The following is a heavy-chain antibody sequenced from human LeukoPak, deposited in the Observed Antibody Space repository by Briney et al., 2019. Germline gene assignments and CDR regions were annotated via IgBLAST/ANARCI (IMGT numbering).Heavy chain of an antibody. CDR3: ARGYDYVLFPFH. Sequence: GASVKVSCKASGYIFTDYYMHWVRQAPGQELGWMGRINPNSGGTNYAQKFQGRVTMTRDTSISTAYMELSRLRSDDTAVYYCARGYDYVLFPFHWGQGTPVTVSS. CDR1: GYIFTDYY. J-gene: IGHJ4*02. V-gene: IGHV1-2*06. CDR2: INPNSGGT. D-gene: IGHD3-16*01.